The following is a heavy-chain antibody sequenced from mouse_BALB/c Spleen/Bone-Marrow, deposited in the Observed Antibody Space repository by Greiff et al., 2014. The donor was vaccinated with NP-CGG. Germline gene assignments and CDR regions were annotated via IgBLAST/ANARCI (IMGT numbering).Heavy chain of an antibody. CDR3: ARGGSDGWCLDV. J-gene: IGHJ1*01. CDR2: IHPSDSET. CDR1: DYSFTNYW. V-gene: IGHV1-74*01. Sequence: VQLQQSGAELVRPGDSVKLSCKASDYSFTNYWMHWGKQRPGQGLEWIGMIHPSDSETRLNQKFKDKATLTVDKSSSTAYMQLSXXXSEDSAVYYCARGGSDGWCLDVWGAGTTVTVSS.